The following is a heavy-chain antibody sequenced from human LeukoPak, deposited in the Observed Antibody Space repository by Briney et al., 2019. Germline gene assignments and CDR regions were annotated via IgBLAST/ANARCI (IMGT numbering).Heavy chain of an antibody. CDR1: GFTFGDYA. CDR3: TRDRGPFVAVTAIQYFQH. D-gene: IGHD2-21*02. Sequence: GGSLRLSCTASGFTFGDYAMSWFRQAPGKGLEWVCFIRSKAYGGTTEYAASVKGRFTISRDDSKSIAYLQMNSLKTEDTAVYYCTRDRGPFVAVTAIQYFQHWRQGTLVTVSS. J-gene: IGHJ1*01. CDR2: IRSKAYGGTT. V-gene: IGHV3-49*03.